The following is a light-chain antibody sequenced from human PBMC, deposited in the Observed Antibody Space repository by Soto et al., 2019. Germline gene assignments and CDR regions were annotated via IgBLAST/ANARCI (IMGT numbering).Light chain of an antibody. Sequence: AIQVTQSPSSLSASVGDRVTISCWASQDIRSDLCWYQQEPGKAPKMLIFAASNLQSGVPSRFSGNASGTTFTLTISSLQPEDVATYYCLQDNTYPWTFGQGTKVDIK. CDR2: AAS. CDR3: LQDNTYPWT. V-gene: IGKV1-6*01. J-gene: IGKJ1*01. CDR1: QDIRSD.